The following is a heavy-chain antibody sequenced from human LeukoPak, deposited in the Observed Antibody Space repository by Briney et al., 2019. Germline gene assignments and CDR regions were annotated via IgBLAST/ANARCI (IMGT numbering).Heavy chain of an antibody. CDR1: GFTFSDYY. Sequence: PGGSLRLYCAASGFTFSDYYMDWVRQAPGKGLEWVANIKYDGSEKYYVDSVRGRFTISRDNAKNSLYLQMTSLRAEDTAVYYCARDGMGGIKAFDIWGQGTMVTVSS. D-gene: IGHD3-10*01. CDR2: IKYDGSEK. J-gene: IGHJ3*02. CDR3: ARDGMGGIKAFDI. V-gene: IGHV3-7*05.